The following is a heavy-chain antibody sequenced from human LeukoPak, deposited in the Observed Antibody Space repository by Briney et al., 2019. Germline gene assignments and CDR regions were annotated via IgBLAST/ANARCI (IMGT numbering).Heavy chain of an antibody. V-gene: IGHV5-51*01. Sequence: GESLQISCKGSGSSFTSYWIGWVRQLPGKGLEWMGIIYPGDSDTRYSPSFQGQVTISADKSISTAYLQWSSLKASDTAMYYCARHVRGSGSYTLDYWGQGTLVTVSS. CDR3: ARHVRGSGSYTLDY. J-gene: IGHJ4*02. CDR2: IYPGDSDT. CDR1: GSSFTSYW. D-gene: IGHD3-10*01.